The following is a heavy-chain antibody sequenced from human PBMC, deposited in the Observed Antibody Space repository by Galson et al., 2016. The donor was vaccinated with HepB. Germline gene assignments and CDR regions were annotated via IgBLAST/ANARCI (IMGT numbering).Heavy chain of an antibody. Sequence: SETLSLTCAVSGGSISSGDWWNWVRQPPGQGLEWIGQIFHSGRVNYTPSLASRVTISVDTSNNHFSLRLTSVTAADTALYYCARQYRGGPSDYWGQGTLVIVSS. CDR2: IFHSGRV. J-gene: IGHJ4*01. CDR1: GGSISSGDW. D-gene: IGHD5-12*01. CDR3: ARQYRGGPSDY. V-gene: IGHV4-4*02.